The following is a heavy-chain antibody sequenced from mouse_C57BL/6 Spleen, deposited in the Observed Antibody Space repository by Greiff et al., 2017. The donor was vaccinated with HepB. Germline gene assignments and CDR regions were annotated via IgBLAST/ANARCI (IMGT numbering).Heavy chain of an antibody. J-gene: IGHJ3*01. V-gene: IGHV1-54*01. CDR1: GYAFTNYL. CDR2: INPGSGGT. Sequence: VQLQQSGAELVRPGTSVKVSCKASGYAFTNYLIEWVKQRPGQGLEWIGVINPGSGGTNYNEKFKGKATLTADKSSSTAYMQLSSLTSEDSAVYFCARRGDYDVAWFAYWGQGTLVTVSA. D-gene: IGHD2-4*01. CDR3: ARRGDYDVAWFAY.